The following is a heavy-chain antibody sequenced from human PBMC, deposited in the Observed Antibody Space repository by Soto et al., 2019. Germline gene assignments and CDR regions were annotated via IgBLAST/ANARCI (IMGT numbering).Heavy chain of an antibody. D-gene: IGHD3-3*01. V-gene: IGHV3-23*01. CDR3: AKGLSEWSPDWLHP. CDR2: ISGSGGST. CDR1: GFTFSSYA. J-gene: IGHJ5*02. Sequence: VGSLRLSCAASGFTFSSYAMSWVRQAPGKGLEWVSAISGSGGSTYYADSVKGRFNISRDNSKNTLYLKMNSLRAEDTAVYYCAKGLSEWSPDWLHPWGQGTMVTVSS.